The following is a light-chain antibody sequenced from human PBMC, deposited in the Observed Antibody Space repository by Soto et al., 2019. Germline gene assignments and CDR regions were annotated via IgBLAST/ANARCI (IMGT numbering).Light chain of an antibody. CDR2: KNS. J-gene: IGLJ2*01. CDR3: ATWDASLNGPV. V-gene: IGLV1-44*01. CDR1: RSNIGSNS. Sequence: QPVLTQPPSASGTPGQRVVISCSGSRSNIGSNSVNWYQQLPGTAPKLLICKNSLRPSGVPDRFSGSKSGTSASLAISGLQSEDEADYYCATWDASLNGPVFGGGTQLTVL.